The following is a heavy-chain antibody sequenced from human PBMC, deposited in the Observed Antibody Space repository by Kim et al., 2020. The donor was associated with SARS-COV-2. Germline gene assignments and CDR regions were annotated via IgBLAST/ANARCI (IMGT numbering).Heavy chain of an antibody. J-gene: IGHJ4*02. CDR1: GFTFSSYA. D-gene: IGHD6-19*01. CDR3: AKSRGSGWLSDS. V-gene: IGHV3-23*01. CDR2: ISGSGTNT. Sequence: GGSLRLSCAASGFTFSSYAMTWVRQAPGKGLEWVSGISGSGTNTQYADSVKGRFTISRDNSKSTVYLQMKSLRAEDTAVYCCAKSRGSGWLSDSWGQGTLVTVSS.